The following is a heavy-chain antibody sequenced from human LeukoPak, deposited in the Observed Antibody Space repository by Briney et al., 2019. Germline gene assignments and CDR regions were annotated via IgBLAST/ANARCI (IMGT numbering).Heavy chain of an antibody. D-gene: IGHD2-15*01. CDR2: IKQDGSEK. CDR3: ARDNSGGWVRYYYYYMDV. Sequence: GSLRLSCAASGFTFSSYWMSWVRQAPGKGLEWVANIKQDGSEKYYVDSVKGRFTISRDNAKNSLYLQMNSLRAEDTAVYYCARDNSGGWVRYYYYYMDVWGKGTTVTISS. V-gene: IGHV3-7*01. CDR1: GFTFSSYW. J-gene: IGHJ6*03.